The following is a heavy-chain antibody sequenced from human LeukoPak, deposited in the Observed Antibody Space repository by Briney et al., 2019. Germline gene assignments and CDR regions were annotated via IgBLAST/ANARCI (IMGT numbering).Heavy chain of an antibody. Sequence: SETLSLTCTVSGGSISSSSYYWGWIRQPPGKGLEWIGSIYYSGSTYYNPSLKSRVTISVDTSKNQFSLKLSSVTAADTAVYYCARERTVSSGYSFDYWGQGTLVTVSS. CDR2: IYYSGST. J-gene: IGHJ4*02. CDR1: GGSISSSSYY. D-gene: IGHD3-22*01. V-gene: IGHV4-39*07. CDR3: ARERTVSSGYSFDY.